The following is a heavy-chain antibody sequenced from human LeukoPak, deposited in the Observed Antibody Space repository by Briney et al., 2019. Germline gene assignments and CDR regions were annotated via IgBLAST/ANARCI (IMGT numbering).Heavy chain of an antibody. CDR3: AREKGGSSYGMDV. CDR2: IWYDGSKK. J-gene: IGHJ6*02. CDR1: GFTFSSYG. Sequence: GGSLRLSCAASGFTFSSYGMHWVRQAPGKGLEWVAVIWYDGSKKYYADSVKGRFTISRDNSENTPYLQMNSLRAEDTAVYYCAREKGGSSYGMDVWGQGTTVTVSS. D-gene: IGHD2-15*01. V-gene: IGHV3-33*01.